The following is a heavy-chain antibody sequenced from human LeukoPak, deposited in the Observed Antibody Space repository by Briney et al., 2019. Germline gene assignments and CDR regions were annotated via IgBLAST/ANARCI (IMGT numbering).Heavy chain of an antibody. CDR1: GYTFTSYG. V-gene: IGHV5-51*01. CDR2: IYPGDSDT. Sequence: GASVKVSCKASGYTFTSYGISWVRQMPGKGLEWMGIIYPGDSDTRYSPSFQGQVTISVDKSINTAYLHWSSLKASDTAIYYCARFKVDDCSSSSCFSRGFDSWGQGTLVTVSS. J-gene: IGHJ4*02. D-gene: IGHD2-2*01. CDR3: ARFKVDDCSSSSCFSRGFDS.